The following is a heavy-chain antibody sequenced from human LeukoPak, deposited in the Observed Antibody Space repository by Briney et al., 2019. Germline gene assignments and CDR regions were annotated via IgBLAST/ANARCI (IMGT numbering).Heavy chain of an antibody. D-gene: IGHD3-22*01. CDR3: AKDAVRYDSHSYDY. J-gene: IGHJ4*02. CDR1: GFTFDDYA. V-gene: IGHV3-9*01. CDR2: ISWHSGNI. Sequence: QPGRSLRLSCAASGFTFDDYAMYWVRQAPGKGLEWVSGISWHSGNIGYADSVKGRFTISRDNAKNSLYLQMNSLRPEDTALYYCAKDAVRYDSHSYDYWGQGTLVTVSS.